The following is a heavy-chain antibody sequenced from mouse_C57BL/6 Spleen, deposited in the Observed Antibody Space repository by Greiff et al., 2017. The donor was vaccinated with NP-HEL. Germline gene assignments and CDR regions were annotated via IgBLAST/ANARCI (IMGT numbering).Heavy chain of an antibody. CDR3: ARNKDGGFDY. Sequence: VQLQQPGAELVKPGASVKLSCKASGYTFTSYWMQWVKQRPGQGLEWIGEIDPSDSYTNYNQKFKGKATLTVDTSSSTAYMQLSSLTSEDSAVYYCARNKDGGFDYWGQGTTLTVSS. CDR2: IDPSDSYT. D-gene: IGHD2-3*01. CDR1: GYTFTSYW. V-gene: IGHV1-50*01. J-gene: IGHJ2*01.